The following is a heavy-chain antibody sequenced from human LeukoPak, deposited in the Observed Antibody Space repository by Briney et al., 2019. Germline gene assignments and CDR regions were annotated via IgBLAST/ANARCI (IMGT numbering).Heavy chain of an antibody. CDR1: GGSFSGYY. Sequence: PSETLSLTCAVYGGSFSGYYWSWIRQPPGKGLEWIGEINHSGSTNYNPSLKSRVTISVDTSKNQFSLKLSSVTAADTAVYYCARVPRYYYGSGSYYNGDYWGQGTLVTVSS. D-gene: IGHD3-10*01. J-gene: IGHJ4*02. CDR2: INHSGST. CDR3: ARVPRYYYGSGSYYNGDY. V-gene: IGHV4-34*01.